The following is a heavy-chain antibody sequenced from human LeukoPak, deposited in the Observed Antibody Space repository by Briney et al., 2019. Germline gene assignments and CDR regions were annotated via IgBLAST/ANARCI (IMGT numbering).Heavy chain of an antibody. CDR3: AKGDSFGVGWGFDP. CDR1: GFTFSSYG. J-gene: IGHJ5*02. Sequence: GGSLRLSCAASGFTFSSYGMHWVRQAPGKGLEWVAFIRYDGSNKYYADSVKGRFTISRDNSKNTLYLQMNSLRAEDTAVYYCAKGDSFGVGWGFDPWGQGTLVTVSS. D-gene: IGHD3-3*01. V-gene: IGHV3-30*02. CDR2: IRYDGSNK.